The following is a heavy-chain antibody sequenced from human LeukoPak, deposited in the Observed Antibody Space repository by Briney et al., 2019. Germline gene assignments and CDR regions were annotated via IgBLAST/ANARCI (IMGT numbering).Heavy chain of an antibody. D-gene: IGHD3-10*01. CDR3: AKVYDYSSGSYYSAIDY. Sequence: PGGSLRLSCAASGFAFSFYAMSWPRQPPGKGLEWVSGISGSDGTTYYADSVKGRFTISRDNSKNTLYLQMNSLRAEDTAIYYCAKVYDYSSGSYYSAIDYWGQGTLVTVSS. CDR1: GFAFSFYA. CDR2: ISGSDGTT. J-gene: IGHJ4*02. V-gene: IGHV3-23*01.